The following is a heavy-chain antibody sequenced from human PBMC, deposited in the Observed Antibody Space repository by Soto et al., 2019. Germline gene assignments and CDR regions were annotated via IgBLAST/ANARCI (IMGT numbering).Heavy chain of an antibody. D-gene: IGHD2-15*01. V-gene: IGHV4-59*08. CDR2: IYYSGST. Sequence: SETLSLTCTVSGGSISSYYWSWIRQPPGKGLEWIGYIYYSGSTNYNPSLKSRVTISVDTSKNQFSLKLSSVTAADTAVYYCARCRLRGYSSPNWFDPWGQGTLVTVSS. J-gene: IGHJ5*02. CDR1: GGSISSYY. CDR3: ARCRLRGYSSPNWFDP.